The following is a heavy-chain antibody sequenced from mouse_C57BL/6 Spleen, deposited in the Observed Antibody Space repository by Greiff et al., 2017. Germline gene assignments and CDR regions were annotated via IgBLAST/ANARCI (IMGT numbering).Heavy chain of an antibody. CDR1: GFNIKTTY. CDR2: IDPANGNT. D-gene: IGHD1-1*01. CDR3: ALLRSDY. Sequence: EVQLQESVAELVRPGASVKLSCTASGFNIKTTYMHWVKQRPEQGLEWIGRIDPANGNTKYAPKFQGKATITADTSSNTAYLQLSSLTSEDTAIYYCALLRSDYWGQGTTLTVSS. J-gene: IGHJ2*01. V-gene: IGHV14-3*01.